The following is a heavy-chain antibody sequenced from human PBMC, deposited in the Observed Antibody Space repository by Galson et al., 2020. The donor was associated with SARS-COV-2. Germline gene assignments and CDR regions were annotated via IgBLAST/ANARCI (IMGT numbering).Heavy chain of an antibody. D-gene: IGHD3-9*01. V-gene: IGHV4-39*01. CDR1: GGSISSSSYY. CDR3: ARLDYDILTGGFDY. CDR2: IYYSGST. Sequence: SETLSLTCNVSGGSISSSSYYWGWIRQPPGKGLEWTGSIYYSGSTYYNPSLKSRVTISVDTSKNQFSLKLSSVTAADTAVYYCARLDYDILTGGFDYWGQGTLVTVSS. J-gene: IGHJ4*02.